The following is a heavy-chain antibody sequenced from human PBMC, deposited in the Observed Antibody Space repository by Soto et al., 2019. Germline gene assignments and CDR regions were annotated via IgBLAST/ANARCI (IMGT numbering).Heavy chain of an antibody. D-gene: IGHD6-19*01. Sequence: EVQLLESGGTLVQPGGSLRLSCAASGFTFSNYAMTWVRQAPGKGLEWVSDISGSGSSTYYADSVKGRFTISRDNSKNTLYLQLSSLRAEDTAVYYCAKGEQWLTPRQFDYWGLGSLVTVSS. CDR1: GFTFSNYA. V-gene: IGHV3-23*01. CDR2: ISGSGSST. J-gene: IGHJ4*01. CDR3: AKGEQWLTPRQFDY.